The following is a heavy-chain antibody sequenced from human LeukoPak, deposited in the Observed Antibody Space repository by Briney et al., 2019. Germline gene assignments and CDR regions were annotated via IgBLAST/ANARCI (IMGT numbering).Heavy chain of an antibody. D-gene: IGHD3-16*02. V-gene: IGHV3-15*07. CDR3: TTGRYDYVWVSYRPFPDI. CDR1: GFTFSNAW. Sequence: GGSLRLSCAASGFTFSNAWMNWVRQAPGKGLEWVGRIKSKTDGGTTDYAAPVKGRFTISRDDSKNTLYLQMNSLKTEDTAVYYCTTGRYDYVWVSYRPFPDIWGQGTMVTVSS. CDR2: IKSKTDGGTT. J-gene: IGHJ3*02.